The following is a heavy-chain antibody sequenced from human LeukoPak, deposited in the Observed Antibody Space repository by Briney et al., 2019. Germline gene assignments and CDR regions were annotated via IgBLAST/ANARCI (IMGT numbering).Heavy chain of an antibody. D-gene: IGHD5-18*01. CDR1: GGSISSYY. CDR2: IYYSGST. Sequence: SETLSLTCTVSGGSISSYYWSWIRQPPGKGLEWIGYIYYSGSTNYNPSLKSRVTISVDTSKNQFSLKLSFVTAADTAVYYCARVRRGYSYGVTYYGMDVWGQGTTVTVSS. CDR3: ARVRRGYSYGVTYYGMDV. J-gene: IGHJ6*02. V-gene: IGHV4-59*01.